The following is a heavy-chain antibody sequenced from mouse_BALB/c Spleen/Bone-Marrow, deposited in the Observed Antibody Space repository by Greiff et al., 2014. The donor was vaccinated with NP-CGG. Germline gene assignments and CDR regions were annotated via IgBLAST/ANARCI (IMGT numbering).Heavy chain of an antibody. D-gene: IGHD1-1*01. CDR2: IDPANGNT. Sequence: VQLKQSGAELVKPGASVKLSCTASGFNIKDTYMHWVKHRPEQGLEWIGRIDPANGNTKYDPKFQGKATITADTSSNTAYLQLSSLTSEDTAVYYCARYYYGSSYFDYWGQGTTLTVSS. J-gene: IGHJ2*01. CDR1: GFNIKDTY. V-gene: IGHV14-3*02. CDR3: ARYYYGSSYFDY.